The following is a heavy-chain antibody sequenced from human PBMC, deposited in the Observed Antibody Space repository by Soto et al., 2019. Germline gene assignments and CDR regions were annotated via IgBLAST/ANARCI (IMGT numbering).Heavy chain of an antibody. D-gene: IGHD2-8*02. J-gene: IGHJ6*03. CDR2: MNPNSGNT. V-gene: IGHV1-8*01. CDR3: ARGERVGVWIYYYMDV. Sequence: QVQLVQSGAEVKKPGASVKVSCKASGYTFTSYDINWVRQATGQGLEWMGWMNPNSGNTGYAQKFQGRVTMTRNTSISTAFMELSSLRSEDTAVYYCARGERVGVWIYYYMDVWGKGTTVTVSS. CDR1: GYTFTSYD.